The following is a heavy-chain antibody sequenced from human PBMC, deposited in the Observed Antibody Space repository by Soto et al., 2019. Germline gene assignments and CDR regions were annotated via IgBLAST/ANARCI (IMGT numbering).Heavy chain of an antibody. Sequence: SVKVSCKASGGIFSSYTISWVRQAPGQGLEWVGRIIPILGIANYAQKFQGRVTITADKSTSTAYMELSSLRSEDTAVYYCARIPQYYDFWSGNLGAFDIWGQGTMVTVSS. CDR3: ARIPQYYDFWSGNLGAFDI. CDR1: GGIFSSYT. D-gene: IGHD3-3*01. CDR2: IIPILGIA. V-gene: IGHV1-69*02. J-gene: IGHJ3*02.